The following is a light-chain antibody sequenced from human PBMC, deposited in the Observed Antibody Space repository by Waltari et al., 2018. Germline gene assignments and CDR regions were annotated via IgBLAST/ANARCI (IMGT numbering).Light chain of an antibody. V-gene: IGLV1-44*01. Sequence: QSVLTQPPSASGTPGQRVSFACSGGTSHIGVTDVNWYQQLPGTAPKLLIHSIDQRPSGVPDRFSGSKSGTSASLAISGLQSEDEADYFCSTWDDILGGPVFGGGTKVTVL. CDR3: STWDDILGGPV. CDR2: SID. J-gene: IGLJ3*02. CDR1: TSHIGVTD.